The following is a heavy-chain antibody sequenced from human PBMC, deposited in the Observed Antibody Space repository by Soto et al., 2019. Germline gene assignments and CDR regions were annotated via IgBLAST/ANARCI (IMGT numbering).Heavy chain of an antibody. D-gene: IGHD3-3*01. J-gene: IGHJ6*02. V-gene: IGHV1-18*01. CDR3: ARDTTGDFWSGERYYYYYGMDV. CDR1: GYTFTSYG. CDR2: ISAYNGNT. Sequence: ASVKVSCKASGYTFTSYGISWVRQAPGQGLEWMGWISAYNGNTNYAQKLQGGVTMTTDTSTSTAYMELRSLRSDDTAVYYCARDTTGDFWSGERYYYYYGMDVWGQGTTVTVSS.